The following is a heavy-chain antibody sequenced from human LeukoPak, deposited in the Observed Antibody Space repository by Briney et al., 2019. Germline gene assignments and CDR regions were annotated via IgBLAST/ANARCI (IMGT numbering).Heavy chain of an antibody. CDR1: GYSFTSYW. CDR3: ARAHHAVVPAARAHFDY. CDR2: IYPGDSDT. J-gene: IGHJ4*02. D-gene: IGHD2-2*01. V-gene: IGHV5-51*01. Sequence: GESLKISCKGSGYSFTSYWIGWVRQMPGKGLEWMGIIYPGDSDTRYSPSFQGQVTISADKSISTAYLQWSSLKASDAAMYYCARAHHAVVPAARAHFDYWGQGTLVTVSS.